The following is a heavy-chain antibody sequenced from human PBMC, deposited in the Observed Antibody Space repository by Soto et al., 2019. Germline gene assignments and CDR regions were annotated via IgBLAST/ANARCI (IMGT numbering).Heavy chain of an antibody. J-gene: IGHJ4*02. V-gene: IGHV3-23*01. Sequence: PRRSLNLSCSASGFTFSTYAMNCGRQPPGKGLEWVSVSSGSGGSTYDADSGKGRFTISRDNSKNTLYVQMNSLRAEDTAVYYCAKGISGYKAHLDHWGQGTRVTV. CDR2: SSGSGGST. CDR1: GFTFSTYA. CDR3: AKGISGYKAHLDH. D-gene: IGHD3-22*01.